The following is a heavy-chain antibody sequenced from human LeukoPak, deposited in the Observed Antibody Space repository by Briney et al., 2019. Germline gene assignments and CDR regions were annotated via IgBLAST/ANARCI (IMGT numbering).Heavy chain of an antibody. Sequence: GGSLRLSCAASGFTFSSYSTNWVRQAPGKGLEWVSFISSSSSTIYYADSVKGRFTISRDNAKNSLYLQMNSPRAEDTAVYYCARDRGGSYSAIDYWGQGTLVTVSS. CDR1: GFTFSSYS. J-gene: IGHJ4*02. CDR2: ISSSSSTI. D-gene: IGHD1-26*01. CDR3: ARDRGGSYSAIDY. V-gene: IGHV3-48*04.